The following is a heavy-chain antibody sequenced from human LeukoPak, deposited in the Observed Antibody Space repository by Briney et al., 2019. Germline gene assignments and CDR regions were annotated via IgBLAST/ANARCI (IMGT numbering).Heavy chain of an antibody. V-gene: IGHV4-39*01. J-gene: IGHJ4*02. D-gene: IGHD5-18*01. Sequence: SXTLSLTCTVSGGSIRSSTYYWGWIRQPPGKGLEWIGSISYSGSTYYNPSLKSRITISVDTSKNQFSLRLSSVTAADTAVYYCARGRIQLSLVHVWGQGTLVTVSS. CDR2: ISYSGST. CDR1: GGSIRSSTYY. CDR3: ARGRIQLSLVHV.